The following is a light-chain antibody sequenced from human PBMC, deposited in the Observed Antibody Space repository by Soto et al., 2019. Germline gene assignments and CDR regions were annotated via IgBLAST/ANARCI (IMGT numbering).Light chain of an antibody. Sequence: QSALTQPASVSGSPGQSITISCTGTSSDVGGYNYVSWYQQYPGKAPKLMIYEVSNQPSGVSNRFSGSKSGNTASLTISGLQAEDEADYYCSSYRSSILVFGGGTKVTVL. CDR3: SSYRSSILV. J-gene: IGLJ3*02. V-gene: IGLV2-14*01. CDR2: EVS. CDR1: SSDVGGYNY.